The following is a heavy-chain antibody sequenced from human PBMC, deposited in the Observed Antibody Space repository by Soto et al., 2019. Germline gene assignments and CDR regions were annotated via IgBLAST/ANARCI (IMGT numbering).Heavy chain of an antibody. D-gene: IGHD4-17*01. CDR1: GGSISSSSYY. CDR3: ARHEVLPTTVNYFDY. V-gene: IGHV4-39*01. J-gene: IGHJ4*02. Sequence: PSETLSLTCTVSGGSISSSSYYWGWIRQPPGKGLEWIGSIYYSGSTYYNPSLKSRVTISVDTSKNQFSLKLSSVTAADTAVYYCARHEVLPTTVNYFDYWGEGTLVTVSS. CDR2: IYYSGST.